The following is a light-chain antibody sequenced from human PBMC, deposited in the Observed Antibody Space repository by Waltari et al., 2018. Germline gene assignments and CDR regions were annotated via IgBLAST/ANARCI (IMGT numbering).Light chain of an antibody. J-gene: IGLJ2*01. CDR3: SAETISGVV. CDR1: SSDVGGSNY. CDR2: EVS. Sequence: QSALTQPASVSGSPGQSITISCTGTSSDVGGSNYVSWYQQHPGKAPKLMIHEVSNRPSGVSNRFSGSKSGNTASLSSSGLQGEDEADYYCSAETISGVVFGGVTKLTVL. V-gene: IGLV2-14*01.